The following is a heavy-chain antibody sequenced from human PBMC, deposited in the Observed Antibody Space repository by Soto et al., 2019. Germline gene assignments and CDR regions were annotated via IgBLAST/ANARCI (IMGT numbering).Heavy chain of an antibody. V-gene: IGHV3-66*01. CDR2: ISSGGST. CDR1: GFSVSNLY. Sequence: EVKLVESGGGLDQPGGSLRLSCAASGFSVSNLYMTWVRQAPGKGLEWVSVISSGGSTYYADSVKGRFTISRDNSKNTLYLEMKSLRAGDTAVYYCARDTLGGAYDFCHGGQGTLVTVSS. D-gene: IGHD3-3*01. CDR3: ARDTLGGAYDFCH. J-gene: IGHJ4*02.